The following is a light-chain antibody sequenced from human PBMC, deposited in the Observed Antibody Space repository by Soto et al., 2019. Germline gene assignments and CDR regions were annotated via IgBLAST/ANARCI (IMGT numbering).Light chain of an antibody. CDR3: QQYRSSPGFT. CDR2: GSS. Sequence: SXGERATLSCRASQSVSSSYLAWYQQKPGQAPRLLXYGSSSRATGIPDRFSGSGSGTAFTLTISILEPEDFAVYDCQQYRSSPGFTFGPGTKVDIK. V-gene: IGKV3-20*01. J-gene: IGKJ3*01. CDR1: QSVSSSY.